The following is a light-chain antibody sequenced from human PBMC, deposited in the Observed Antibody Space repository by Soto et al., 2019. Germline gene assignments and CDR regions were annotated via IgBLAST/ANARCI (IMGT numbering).Light chain of an antibody. CDR1: QSVSSSY. CDR3: QQYGSSPRT. CDR2: GAS. Sequence: EIVFPQSSRTPCFPPWERATLSWQASQSVSSSYLAWYQQKPGQAPRLLIYGASSRATGIPDRFSGSGSGTDFTLTISRLEPEDFAVYYCQQYGSSPRTFGQGTKVDIK. V-gene: IGKV3-20*01. J-gene: IGKJ1*01.